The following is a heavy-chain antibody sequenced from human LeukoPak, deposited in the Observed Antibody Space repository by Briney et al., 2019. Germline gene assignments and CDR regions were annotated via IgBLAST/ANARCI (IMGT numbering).Heavy chain of an antibody. V-gene: IGHV4-39*01. CDR2: IYYSGST. Sequence: SETLSLTCTVSGGSISSSSYYWGWIRKPPGKGLECIGSIYYSGSTYYNPSLKSRVTISVDTSKNQFSLKLSSVTAADTAVYYCARQNILTGIFDYWGQGTLVTVSS. J-gene: IGHJ4*02. D-gene: IGHD3-9*01. CDR1: GGSISSSSYY. CDR3: ARQNILTGIFDY.